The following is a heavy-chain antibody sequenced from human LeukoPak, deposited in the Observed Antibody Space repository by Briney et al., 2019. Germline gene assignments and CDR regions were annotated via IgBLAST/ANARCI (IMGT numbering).Heavy chain of an antibody. J-gene: IGHJ3*02. V-gene: IGHV3-30-3*01. CDR3: ASHSSLGAFDI. Sequence: GGSLRLSCAASGFTFSSYAMHWVRQAPGKGLEWVAVISYDGSNKYYADFVKGRFTISRDNSKNTLYLQMNSLRAEDTAVYYCASHSSLGAFDIWGQGTMVTVSS. CDR2: ISYDGSNK. D-gene: IGHD6-13*01. CDR1: GFTFSSYA.